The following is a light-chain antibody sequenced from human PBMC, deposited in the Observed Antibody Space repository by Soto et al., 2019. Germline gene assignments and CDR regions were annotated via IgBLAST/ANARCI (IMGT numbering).Light chain of an antibody. CDR1: QGISNY. Sequence: DSQMSRSPSAPSRSVEARVTITCRAIQGISNYLAWYQQKPGKVPKLLIYAASTLPSGVPSRFSGSGSGTDFTLTISSLQPEDAAVYYCQQYGSFLLTFGEGTRLDVK. J-gene: IGKJ5*01. V-gene: IGKV1-27*01. CDR3: QQYGSFLLT. CDR2: AAS.